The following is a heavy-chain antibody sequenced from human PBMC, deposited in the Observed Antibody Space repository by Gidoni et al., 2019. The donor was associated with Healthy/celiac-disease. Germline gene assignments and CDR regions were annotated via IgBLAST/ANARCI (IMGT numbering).Heavy chain of an antibody. CDR1: GGSFSGYY. J-gene: IGHJ6*02. V-gene: IGHV4-34*01. CDR3: ARQRFLEWLPHYYYYGMDV. CDR2: INHSGST. D-gene: IGHD3-3*01. Sequence: QVQLQQWGAGLLKPSETLSLTCAVYGGSFSGYYWSWIRQPPGKGLEWIGEINHSGSTNYNPSLKSRVTISVDTSKNQFSLKLSSVTAADTAVYYCARQRFLEWLPHYYYYGMDVWGQGTTVTVSS.